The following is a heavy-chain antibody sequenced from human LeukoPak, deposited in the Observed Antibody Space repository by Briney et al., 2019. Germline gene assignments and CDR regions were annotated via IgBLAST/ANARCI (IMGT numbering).Heavy chain of an antibody. V-gene: IGHV4-59*06. CDR2: IYYSGST. CDR1: GGSISSYY. CDR3: AREAAAGYTDYVGALDI. D-gene: IGHD4-17*01. J-gene: IGHJ3*02. Sequence: SETLSLTCTVSGGSISSYYWSWIRQYPGRGLEWIGYIYYSGSTFYNPSLESRVTISVDTSKNQFSLRLSSVTAADTAVYYCAREAAAGYTDYVGALDIWGQGTMVTVSS.